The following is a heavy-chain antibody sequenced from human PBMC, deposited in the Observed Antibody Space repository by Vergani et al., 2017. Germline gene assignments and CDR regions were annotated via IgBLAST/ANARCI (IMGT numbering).Heavy chain of an antibody. CDR3: AREVAVAGRGGFDY. CDR1: GFTFSSYS. V-gene: IGHV3-48*01. J-gene: IGHJ4*02. CDR2: ISSSSSTI. D-gene: IGHD6-19*01. Sequence: EVQLVESGGGLVQPGGSLRLSCAASGFTFSSYSMNWVRQAPGNGLGWVSYISSSSSTIYYADSVKGRFTISRDNAKNSLYLQMNSLRAEDTAVYYCAREVAVAGRGGFDYWGQGTLVTVSS.